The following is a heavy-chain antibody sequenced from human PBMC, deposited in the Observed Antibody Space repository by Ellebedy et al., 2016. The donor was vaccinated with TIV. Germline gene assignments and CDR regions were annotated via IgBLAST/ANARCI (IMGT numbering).Heavy chain of an antibody. CDR1: GFTFSSYA. D-gene: IGHD3-22*01. CDR2: ISGSGGST. CDR3: AKDLFTGYYGDAFDI. J-gene: IGHJ3*02. V-gene: IGHV3-23*01. Sequence: GESLKISCAASGFTFSSYAMSWVRQAPGKGLEWVSAISGSGGSTYYADSVKGRFTISRDNSKNTLYLQMNSLRAEDTAVYYCAKDLFTGYYGDAFDIWGQGTMVTVSS.